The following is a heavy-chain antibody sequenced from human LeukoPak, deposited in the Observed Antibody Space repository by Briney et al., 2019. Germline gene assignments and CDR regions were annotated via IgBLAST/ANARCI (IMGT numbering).Heavy chain of an antibody. CDR1: GFTFNTYA. CDR3: AKWEVGSDGFSFFDY. Sequence: GGSLRLSCSASGFTFNTYAMSWVRQGPGKGLEWVSTVTGSGRSTYYADSVKGRFTISRDNSKNTLYLQMNSLKVEDTAVYYCAKWEVGSDGFSFFDYWGQGTLVTVSS. D-gene: IGHD5-18*01. J-gene: IGHJ4*02. V-gene: IGHV3-23*01. CDR2: VTGSGRST.